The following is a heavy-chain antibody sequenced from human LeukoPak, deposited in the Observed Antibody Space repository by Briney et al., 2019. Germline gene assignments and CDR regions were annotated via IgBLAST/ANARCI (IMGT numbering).Heavy chain of an antibody. CDR1: GYTFTSYD. CDR3: ARARISSSWTGHWFDP. Sequence: ASVKVSCKASGYTFTSYDINWVRQATGQGLEWMGWINPNSGGTNYAQKFQGRVTMTRDTSISTAYMELSRLRSDDTAVYYCARARISSSWTGHWFDPWGQGTLVTVSS. J-gene: IGHJ5*02. V-gene: IGHV1-2*02. CDR2: INPNSGGT. D-gene: IGHD6-13*01.